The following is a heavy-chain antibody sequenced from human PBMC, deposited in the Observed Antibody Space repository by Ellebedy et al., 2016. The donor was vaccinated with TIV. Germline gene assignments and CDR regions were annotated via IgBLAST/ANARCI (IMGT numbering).Heavy chain of an antibody. D-gene: IGHD4-17*01. J-gene: IGHJ4*02. Sequence: GESLKISCAGSGFTVSDYFMSWVSQAPGKGLEWVAYMSSSGTHIYYADSVKGRFTISRDNSKNTLYLQMNSLRADDTAVYYCAKDADYDDYGLFDYWGQGTLVTVSS. CDR3: AKDADYDDYGLFDY. CDR1: GFTVSDYF. CDR2: MSSSGTHI. V-gene: IGHV3-11*01.